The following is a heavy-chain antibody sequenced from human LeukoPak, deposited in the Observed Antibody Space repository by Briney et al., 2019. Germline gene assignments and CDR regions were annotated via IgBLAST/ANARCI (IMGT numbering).Heavy chain of an antibody. D-gene: IGHD6-19*01. CDR2: ISYDGSNK. Sequence: GGSLRLSCAASGFTFSSYWMSWVRQAPGKGLEWVAVISYDGSNKYYADSVKGRFTISRDNSKNTLYLQMNSLRAEDTAVYYCAKDAGYSSGYNAFDIWGQGTMVTVSS. V-gene: IGHV3-30*18. CDR3: AKDAGYSSGYNAFDI. J-gene: IGHJ3*02. CDR1: GFTFSSYW.